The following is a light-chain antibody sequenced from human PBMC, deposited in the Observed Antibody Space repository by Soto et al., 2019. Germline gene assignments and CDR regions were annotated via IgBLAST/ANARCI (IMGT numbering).Light chain of an antibody. Sequence: HAVVTQEPSLTVSPGGTVTLTCGSSTGSVTSGHYPYWFQQKPGQVPRRLIYDTSNKHSWTPARFSGSLLGGKAALTLSGAQPEDEADYYCMFLYTGALVFVGGTQLTV. J-gene: IGLJ7*01. CDR2: DTS. V-gene: IGLV7-46*01. CDR1: TGSVTSGHY. CDR3: MFLYTGALV.